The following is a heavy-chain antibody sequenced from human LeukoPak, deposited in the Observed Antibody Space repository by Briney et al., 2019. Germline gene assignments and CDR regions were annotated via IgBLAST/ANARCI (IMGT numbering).Heavy chain of an antibody. V-gene: IGHV3-30*04. CDR1: GFTFKRYA. Sequence: GGSLRLSWAASGFTFKRYAVHWVRQAPGEGLELVAVISFDGSNKYYADSVKGRFTISRDNSKNTLYLQMNSLRAEDTAVYHCAREYYYDSGHYYGWFDPWGQGTLVTVSS. J-gene: IGHJ5*02. D-gene: IGHD3-22*01. CDR3: AREYYYDSGHYYGWFDP. CDR2: ISFDGSNK.